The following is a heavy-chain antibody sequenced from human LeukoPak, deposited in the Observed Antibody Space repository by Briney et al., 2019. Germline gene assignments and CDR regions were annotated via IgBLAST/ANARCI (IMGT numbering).Heavy chain of an antibody. D-gene: IGHD6-13*01. Sequence: SETLPLTCTVSGGSISSYYWSWIRQPAGKELEWIGRIYTSGSTNYNPSLKSRVTISADTSKNQFSLKPSSVTAADTAVYYCATSIAAAHNFDYWGQGTLVTVSS. CDR3: ATSIAAAHNFDY. V-gene: IGHV4-4*07. J-gene: IGHJ4*02. CDR1: GGSISSYY. CDR2: IYTSGST.